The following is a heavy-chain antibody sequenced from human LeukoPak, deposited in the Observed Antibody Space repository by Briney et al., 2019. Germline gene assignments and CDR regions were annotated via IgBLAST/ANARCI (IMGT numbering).Heavy chain of an antibody. CDR1: GGTFSSYA. J-gene: IGHJ4*02. Sequence: SVKVSCKASGGTFSSYAISWVRQAPGQGLEWMGGIITIFGTANYAQKFQGRVTITADESTSTAYMELSSLRSEDTAVYYCARDREVAGTWYFDYWGQGTLVTVSS. D-gene: IGHD6-19*01. V-gene: IGHV1-69*13. CDR2: IITIFGTA. CDR3: ARDREVAGTWYFDY.